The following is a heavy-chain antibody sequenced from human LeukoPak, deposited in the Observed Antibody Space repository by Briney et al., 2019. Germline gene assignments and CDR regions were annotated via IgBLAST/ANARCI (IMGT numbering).Heavy chain of an antibody. CDR3: ARVPGQWFGEGGYYFDY. J-gene: IGHJ4*02. V-gene: IGHV1-2*02. CDR2: INPNSGGT. CDR1: GYTFTGYY. Sequence: ASVKVSCKASGYTFTGYYMHWVRQAPGQGLEWMGWINPNSGGTNYAQKFQGRVTMTRDTSISTAYMELSRLRSDDTAVYYCARVPGQWFGEGGYYFDYWGQGTLVTVSS. D-gene: IGHD3-10*01.